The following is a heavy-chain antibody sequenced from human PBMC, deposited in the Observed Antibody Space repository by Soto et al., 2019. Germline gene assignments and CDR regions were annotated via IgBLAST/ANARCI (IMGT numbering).Heavy chain of an antibody. J-gene: IGHJ4*02. Sequence: EVQLVESGGGLVHPGGSLRLSCAASGFTFSNYWMHWVRQAPGKGLEWVSRINTDGTYTHYTDSVKGRFTFSRDNAKNTLYLQMKSLRAEDTAVYYCARDSYDSYGSGGTYYGYDQWGQGTLVTVSS. CDR1: GFTFSNYW. CDR3: ARDSYDSYGSGGTYYGYDQ. V-gene: IGHV3-74*01. CDR2: INTDGTYT. D-gene: IGHD6-25*01.